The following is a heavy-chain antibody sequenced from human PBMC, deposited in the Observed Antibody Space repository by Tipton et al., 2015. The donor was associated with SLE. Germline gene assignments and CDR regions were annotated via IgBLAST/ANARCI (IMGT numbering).Heavy chain of an antibody. J-gene: IGHJ4*02. D-gene: IGHD3-3*01. Sequence: TLSLTCTVSGGSISSINNYWGWIRQPPGKGLEWIGSIFYSGSTYYNPSLKSRFTMSVDTSKNQFSLKLTSVTAADTAVYYCARDPYDSWSDYQATFDYWGQGPLATLSP. CDR1: GGSISSINNY. CDR2: IFYSGST. V-gene: IGHV4-39*07. CDR3: ARDPYDSWSDYQATFDY.